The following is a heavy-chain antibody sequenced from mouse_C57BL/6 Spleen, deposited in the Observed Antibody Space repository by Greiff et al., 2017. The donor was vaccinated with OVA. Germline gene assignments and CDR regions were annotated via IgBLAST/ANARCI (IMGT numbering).Heavy chain of an antibody. D-gene: IGHD2-1*01. CDR3: TREGKLAMDY. Sequence: QVQLQQSGAELVRPGASVTLSCKASGYTFTDYEMHWVKQTPVHGLEWIGAIDPETGGTAYNQKFKGKAILTADKSSSTAYMELRSLTSEDSAVYYCTREGKLAMDYWCQGTSVTVSS. J-gene: IGHJ4*01. CDR2: IDPETGGT. V-gene: IGHV1-15*01. CDR1: GYTFTDYE.